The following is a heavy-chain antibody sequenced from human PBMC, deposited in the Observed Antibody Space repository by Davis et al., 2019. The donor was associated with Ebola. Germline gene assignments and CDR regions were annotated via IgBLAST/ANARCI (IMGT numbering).Heavy chain of an antibody. D-gene: IGHD6-13*01. CDR2: ISYDGSNK. V-gene: IGHV3-30*18. J-gene: IGHJ4*02. Sequence: GGSLRLSCAASGFTFSSYWMHWVRQAPGKGLEWVAVISYDGSNKYYADSVKGRFTISRDNSKNTLYLQMNSLRAEDTALYYCAKDSSSWYDYFDYWGQGTLVTVSS. CDR3: AKDSSSWYDYFDY. CDR1: GFTFSSYW.